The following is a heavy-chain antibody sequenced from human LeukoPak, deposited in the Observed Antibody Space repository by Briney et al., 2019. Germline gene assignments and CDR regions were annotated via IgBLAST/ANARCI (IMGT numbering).Heavy chain of an antibody. CDR2: VNGNGGST. D-gene: IGHD3-22*01. J-gene: IGHJ4*02. Sequence: GGSLRLSCAASGFSFSTYAMSWVRQAPGKGLEWVSGVNGNGGSTSYADSVKGRFTIFRDNSKNTVYLQMNSLRVEDTAVYYCAKGNYYFDSSGYFHFDSWGQGTLVTVSA. CDR1: GFSFSTYA. CDR3: AKGNYYFDSSGYFHFDS. V-gene: IGHV3-23*01.